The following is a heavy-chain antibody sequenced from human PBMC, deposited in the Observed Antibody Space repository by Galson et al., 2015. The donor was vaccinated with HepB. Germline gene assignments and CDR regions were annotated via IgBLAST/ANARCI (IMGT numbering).Heavy chain of an antibody. CDR1: GFTFSSYA. V-gene: IGHV3-7*03. CDR2: IKQDGSEK. D-gene: IGHD3-22*01. CDR3: AREVDYYDSSGYPD. J-gene: IGHJ4*02. Sequence: SLRLSCAASGFTFSSYAMSWVRRAPGKGLEWVANIKQDGSEKYYVDSVKGRFTISRDNAKNSLYLQMNSLRAEDTAVYYCAREVDYYDSSGYPDWGQGTLVTVSS.